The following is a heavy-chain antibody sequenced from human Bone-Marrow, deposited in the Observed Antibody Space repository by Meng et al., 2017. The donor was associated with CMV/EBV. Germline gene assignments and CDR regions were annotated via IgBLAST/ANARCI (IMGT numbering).Heavy chain of an antibody. Sequence: GGSLRLSCAASGFTFSSYEMNWVRQAPGKGLEWVSYISSSGSTIYYADSVKGRFTISRDNAKNSLYLQMNSLRAEDTAVYYCASNSGSYLYYFDDWGQGKRVNVAS. J-gene: IGHJ4*02. CDR2: ISSSGSTI. D-gene: IGHD1-26*01. CDR1: GFTFSSYE. CDR3: ASNSGSYLYYFDD. V-gene: IGHV3-48*03.